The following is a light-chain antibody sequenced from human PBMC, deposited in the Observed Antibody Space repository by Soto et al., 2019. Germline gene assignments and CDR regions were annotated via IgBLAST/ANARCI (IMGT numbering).Light chain of an antibody. Sequence: DIQMPQSPSSLSASIGDRVTITCRASQSISSYLNWYQQKPGKAPKLLIYAASRLQPGVPSRFSGSGSGTDFTLTITTLQPEDFATYFCQQSNIMATFGQGRRLEIK. V-gene: IGKV1-39*01. CDR1: QSISSY. CDR3: QQSNIMAT. CDR2: AAS. J-gene: IGKJ5*01.